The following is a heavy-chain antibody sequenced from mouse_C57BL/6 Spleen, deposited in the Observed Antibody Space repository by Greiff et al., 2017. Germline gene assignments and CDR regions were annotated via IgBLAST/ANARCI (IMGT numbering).Heavy chain of an antibody. J-gene: IGHJ1*03. CDR3: AIITTVVAHWYFDV. D-gene: IGHD1-1*01. Sequence: QVHVKQPGAELVMPGASVKLSCKASGYTFTSYWMHWVKQRPGQGLEWIGEIDPSDSYTNYNQKFKGKSTLTVDKSSSTAYMQLSSLTSEDSAVDYCAIITTVVAHWYFDVWGTGTTVTVSS. V-gene: IGHV1-69*01. CDR2: IDPSDSYT. CDR1: GYTFTSYW.